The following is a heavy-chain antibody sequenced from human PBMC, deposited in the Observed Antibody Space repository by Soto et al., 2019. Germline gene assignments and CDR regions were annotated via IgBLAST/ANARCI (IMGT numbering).Heavy chain of an antibody. CDR2: VTSSPSSM. V-gene: IGHV3-21*01. J-gene: IGHJ4*02. D-gene: IGHD3-22*01. CDR3: AREADFASSGYVLDY. CDR1: GFTFRWFS. Sequence: HGGSLRLSCGAAGFTFRWFSMNWVRKTPGKGLEWVSSVTSSPSSMFYADSVKGRFTISRDDAKDSLFLQMNSLRADDTAVYYCAREADFASSGYVLDYWGLGTLVTVSS.